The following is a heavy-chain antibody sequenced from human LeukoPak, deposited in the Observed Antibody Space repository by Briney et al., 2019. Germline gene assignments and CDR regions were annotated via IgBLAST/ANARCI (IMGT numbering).Heavy chain of an antibody. CDR3: ARRQSYGSFYYYYGMDV. CDR1: GFTFSDYY. V-gene: IGHV3-11*01. J-gene: IGHJ6*02. CDR2: ISSSGSTI. Sequence: GGSLRLSCAASGFTFSDYYMSWIGQAPGKGLEWVSYISSSGSTIYYADSVKGRFTISRDNAKNSLYLQMNSLRAEDTAVYYCARRQSYGSFYYYYGMDVWGQGTTVTVSS. D-gene: IGHD5-18*01.